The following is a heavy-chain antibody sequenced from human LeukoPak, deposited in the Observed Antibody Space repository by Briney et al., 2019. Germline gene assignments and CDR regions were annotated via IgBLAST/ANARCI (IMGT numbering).Heavy chain of an antibody. CDR3: ARWDNPSIAARPGPGVRY. CDR2: IYHSGST. D-gene: IGHD6-6*01. V-gene: IGHV4-30-2*01. Sequence: SETLSLTCTVSGGSISSGGYYWSWIRQPPGKGLEWIGYIYHSGSTYYNPSLKSRVTISVDRSKNQFSLKLSSVTAADTAVYYCARWDNPSIAARPGPGVRYWGQGTLVTVSS. J-gene: IGHJ4*02. CDR1: GGSISSGGYY.